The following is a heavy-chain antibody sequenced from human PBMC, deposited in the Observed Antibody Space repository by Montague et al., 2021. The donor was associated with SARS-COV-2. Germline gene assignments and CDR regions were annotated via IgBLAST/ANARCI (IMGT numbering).Heavy chain of an antibody. V-gene: IGHV4-34*01. CDR3: ARGSSVRGVMLKY. D-gene: IGHD3-10*01. CDR1: GGSFSNYY. J-gene: IGHJ4*02. Sequence: LRLSCAVSGGSFSNYYCSWIRQPPGKGLEWIGEINHSGKTYYNPSLKSRVTISVDTTKTQLSLQVTSVTAADTAVYYCARGSSVRGVMLKYWGQGNLVAVSS. CDR2: INHSGKT.